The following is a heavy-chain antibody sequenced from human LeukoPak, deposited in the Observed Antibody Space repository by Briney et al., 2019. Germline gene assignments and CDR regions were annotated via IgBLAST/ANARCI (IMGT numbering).Heavy chain of an antibody. J-gene: IGHJ1*01. Sequence: PGGSLRLSCAASGFTFSSYWMHWVRQAPGKGLVWVSRINSDGSSTSYADSVKGRFTISRDNAKNTLYLQMNSLKTEDTAVYYCTTGTTAYYYGSGSSLEYFQHWGQGTLVTVSS. CDR1: GFTFSSYW. CDR3: TTGTTAYYYGSGSSLEYFQH. V-gene: IGHV3-74*01. D-gene: IGHD3-10*01. CDR2: INSDGSST.